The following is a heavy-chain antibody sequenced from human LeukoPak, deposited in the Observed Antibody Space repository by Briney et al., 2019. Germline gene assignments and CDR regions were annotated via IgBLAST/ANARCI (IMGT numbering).Heavy chain of an antibody. CDR3: AREGYDFWSGYSHYYYMDV. V-gene: IGHV3-21*01. J-gene: IGHJ6*03. CDR1: GFTFSSYS. CDR2: ISSSSSYI. Sequence: GGSLRLSCAASGFTFSSYSMNWVRQAPGKGLEWVSSISSSSSYIYYADSVKGRFTISRDNAKNSLYLQMNSLRAEDTAVYYCAREGYDFWSGYSHYYYMDVWGKGTTVTVSS. D-gene: IGHD3-3*01.